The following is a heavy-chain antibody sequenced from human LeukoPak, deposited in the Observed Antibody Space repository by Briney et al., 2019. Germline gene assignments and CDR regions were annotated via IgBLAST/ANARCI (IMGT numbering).Heavy chain of an antibody. D-gene: IGHD1-20*01. CDR2: IYPGDSDT. CDR1: GYSFSTYW. CDR3: ARLSITNSHRLYYFDY. J-gene: IGHJ4*02. Sequence: GESLKISCKGSGYSFSTYWIGWVRQMPGKGLEWMGIIYPGDSDTRYSPSFQGQVTISVDKSISVAYLQWSSLKASDTALYFCARLSITNSHRLYYFDYWGQGTLVTVSS. V-gene: IGHV5-51*01.